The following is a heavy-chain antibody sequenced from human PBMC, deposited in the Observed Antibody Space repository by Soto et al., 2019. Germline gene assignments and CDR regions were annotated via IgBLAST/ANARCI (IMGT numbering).Heavy chain of an antibody. V-gene: IGHV1-2*04. Sequence: QVQLVQSGAEVKKPGASVKVSCKASGYTFTGYYMHWVRQAPGQGLEWMGWINPNSGGTNYAQKFQGWVTMTRDTSISTAYMERSRLRSDDTAVYYCAREVTGIAVAGTEGVFDYWGQGTLVTVSS. CDR3: AREVTGIAVAGTEGVFDY. J-gene: IGHJ4*02. D-gene: IGHD6-19*01. CDR1: GYTFTGYY. CDR2: INPNSGGT.